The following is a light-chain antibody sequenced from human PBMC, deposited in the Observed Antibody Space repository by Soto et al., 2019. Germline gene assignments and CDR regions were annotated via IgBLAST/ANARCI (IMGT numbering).Light chain of an antibody. CDR2: DVN. V-gene: IGLV2-14*03. Sequence: QSALTQPASVSGSPGQSVTISCTGASSDVGAYEHVSWYQQHPGRAPKLILSDVNNLLSGVPNHLPGSKSGNTASLVISGLQANDEAYYNCSSYATNQIIVFGSGTNVSVL. J-gene: IGLJ1*01. CDR3: SSYATNQIIV. CDR1: SSDVGAYEH.